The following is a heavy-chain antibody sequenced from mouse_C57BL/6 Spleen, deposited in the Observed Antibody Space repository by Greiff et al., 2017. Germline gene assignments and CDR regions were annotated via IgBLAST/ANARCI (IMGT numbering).Heavy chain of an antibody. V-gene: IGHV5-16*01. CDR1: GFTFRDYY. CDR2: INYDGSST. Sequence: EVHLVESEGGLVQPGSSMKLSCTASGFTFRDYYMAWVRQVPEKGLEWVANINYDGSSTYYLDSLKSRFIISRDNAKNILYLQMSSLKSEDTATYYCARDHGRRYFDVWGTGTTVTVSS. J-gene: IGHJ1*03. CDR3: ARDHGRRYFDV.